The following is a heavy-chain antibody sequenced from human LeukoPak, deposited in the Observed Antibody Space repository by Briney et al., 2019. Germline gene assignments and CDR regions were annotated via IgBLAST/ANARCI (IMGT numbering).Heavy chain of an antibody. D-gene: IGHD3-22*01. Sequence: PSETLSLTCTVSGGSISSYHWSWIRQFPGKGLEWIGYIAQSGSSYYNPSLKSRVTISLGTSKNQFSLQLSSLTAADTALYYCARDSHYDSSGYYLDSWGPGTLVTVSS. CDR3: ARDSHYDSSGYYLDS. J-gene: IGHJ4*02. CDR2: IAQSGSS. CDR1: GGSISSYH. V-gene: IGHV4-59*06.